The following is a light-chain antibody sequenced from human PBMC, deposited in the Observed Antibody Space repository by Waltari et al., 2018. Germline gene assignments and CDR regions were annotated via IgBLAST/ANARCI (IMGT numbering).Light chain of an antibody. Sequence: QSILTQPTSVSGAPGQRATLSCTWRSSNIGAGHDVHGYQAFPGTAPKLLIYGNNNRPSGVPDRFSGSKSGSSASLAINGLQAEDEADYYCQSFDSNVRGGVVFGGGTKVTVL. V-gene: IGLV1-40*01. CDR3: QSFDSNVRGGVV. J-gene: IGLJ3*02. CDR1: SSNIGAGHD. CDR2: GNN.